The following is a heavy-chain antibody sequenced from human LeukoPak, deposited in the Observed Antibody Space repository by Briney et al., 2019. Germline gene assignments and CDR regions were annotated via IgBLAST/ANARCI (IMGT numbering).Heavy chain of an antibody. CDR1: SYTFTSYG. D-gene: IGHD6-13*01. CDR3: ARDSSSWYRRLDY. CDR2: ISAYNGNT. V-gene: IGHV1-18*01. J-gene: IGHJ4*02. Sequence: ASVNVSCTASSYTFTSYGISWVRQAPGQGLELIGWISAYNGNTNYAQKLQGRITMTTDTSTSTAYMERRSLRSDDTAVYYCARDSSSWYRRLDYWGQGTLVTVSS.